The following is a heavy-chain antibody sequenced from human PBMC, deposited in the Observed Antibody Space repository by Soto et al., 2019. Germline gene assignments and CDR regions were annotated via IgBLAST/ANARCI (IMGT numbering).Heavy chain of an antibody. J-gene: IGHJ4*02. V-gene: IGHV4-61*01. Sequence: PSETLSLTCTVSGGSVSSGSYYWSWIRQPPGKGLEWIGYIYYSGSTNYNPSLKSRVTISVDTSKNQFSLKLSSVTAADTAVYYCARHRKKGIPSFDYWGQGTLVTVSS. CDR3: ARHRKKGIPSFDY. CDR1: GGSVSSGSYY. D-gene: IGHD2-21*01. CDR2: IYYSGST.